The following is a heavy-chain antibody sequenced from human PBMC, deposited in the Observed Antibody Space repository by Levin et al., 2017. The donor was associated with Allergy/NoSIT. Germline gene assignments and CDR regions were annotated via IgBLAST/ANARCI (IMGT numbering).Heavy chain of an antibody. Sequence: SETLSLTCTVSGGSISGGGYHWTWIRQHPEKGLEWTGYIYYSGSTFYNPSLKSRLMISVDTSKNQFSLNVSSVTAADTAVYYCAREDGSTFDFWGQGALVTVAS. J-gene: IGHJ4*02. CDR2: IYYSGST. CDR3: AREDGSTFDF. CDR1: GGSISGGGYH. V-gene: IGHV4-31*03. D-gene: IGHD2-2*03.